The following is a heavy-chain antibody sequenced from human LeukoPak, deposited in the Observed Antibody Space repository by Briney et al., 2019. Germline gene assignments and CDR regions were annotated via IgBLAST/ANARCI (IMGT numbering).Heavy chain of an antibody. CDR2: ISGSGGST. J-gene: IGHJ4*02. V-gene: IGHV3-23*01. CDR1: GFTVSSSY. D-gene: IGHD2/OR15-2a*01. CDR3: VPTFWEGGY. Sequence: GGSLRLSCTGSGFTVSSSYMSWVRRAPGKGLEWVSAISGSGGSTYYADSVKGRFTISRDNSKNTLYLQMNSLRAEDTAVYYCVPTFWEGGYWGQGTLVTVSS.